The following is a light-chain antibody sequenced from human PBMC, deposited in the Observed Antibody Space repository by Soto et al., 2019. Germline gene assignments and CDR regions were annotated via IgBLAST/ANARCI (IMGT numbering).Light chain of an antibody. J-gene: IGKJ2*01. CDR1: QSVSSSY. V-gene: IGKV3-20*01. CDR2: DAS. CDR3: QHYGGSPPKYT. Sequence: EIVLTQSPGTLSLSPGERATLSCRASQSVSSSYLAWYQQKPGQAPRLLMYDASGRATDIPDRFSGSGSGADFTLTISRLEHEDVAVYYCQHYGGSPPKYTFGQGTKLEIK.